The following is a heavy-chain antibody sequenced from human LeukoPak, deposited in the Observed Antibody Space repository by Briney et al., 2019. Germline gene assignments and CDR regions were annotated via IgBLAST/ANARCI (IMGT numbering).Heavy chain of an antibody. J-gene: IGHJ4*02. CDR2: ISGSGGST. CDR3: ARSGKQQLVPFDY. CDR1: KFNFNSYG. Sequence: GGSLRLSCTTSKFNFNSYGMTWVRQAPGKGLEWVSSISGSGGSTQYAASVQGRFTISRDNSKNTLYLQMNSLRAEDTAVYYCARSGKQQLVPFDYWGQGTLVTVSS. D-gene: IGHD6-13*01. V-gene: IGHV3-23*01.